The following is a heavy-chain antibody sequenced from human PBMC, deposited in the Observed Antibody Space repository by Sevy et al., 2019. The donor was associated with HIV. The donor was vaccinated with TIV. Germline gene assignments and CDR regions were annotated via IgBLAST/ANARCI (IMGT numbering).Heavy chain of an antibody. CDR1: GGSISSYD. D-gene: IGHD5-12*01. V-gene: IGHV4-59*13. CDR3: AREGWLQLRGYYFDY. J-gene: IGHJ4*02. Sequence: SETLSLTCTVSGGSISSYDWSWIRQPPGKGLEWIGYIYYSGSTNYNPSLKSRVTISVDTSKNQFSLKLSSVTAADTAVYYCAREGWLQLRGYYFDYWGQGTLVTVSS. CDR2: IYYSGST.